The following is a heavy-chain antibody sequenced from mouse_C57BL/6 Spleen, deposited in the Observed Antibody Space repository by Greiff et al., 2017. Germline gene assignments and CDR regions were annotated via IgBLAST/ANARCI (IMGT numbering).Heavy chain of an antibody. D-gene: IGHD2-3*01. Sequence: SGAELVRPGASVKMSCKASGYTFTSYNMHWVKQKPRQGLEWIGAIYPGNGDTSYNQKFKGKATLTVDKSSSTAYMQLSSLTSEDSAVYFCAREENGYYGFAYWGQGTLVTVSA. CDR2: IYPGNGDT. CDR1: GYTFTSYN. V-gene: IGHV1-12*01. CDR3: AREENGYYGFAY. J-gene: IGHJ3*01.